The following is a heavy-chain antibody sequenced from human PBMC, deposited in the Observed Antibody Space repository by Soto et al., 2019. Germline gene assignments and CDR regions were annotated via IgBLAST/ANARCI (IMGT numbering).Heavy chain of an antibody. CDR3: ARGGYYDNVWKKLNYYGLDV. CDR2: ISPYNDYT. Sequence: QVQLVQSAAEVKKPGASVKVSCKASGYTFIRYGITWVRQAPGQGLEWVGWISPYNDYTEYAQKFHGRVTMTTDTSTKTGNMALRGLRSDDTAVYYSARGGYYDNVWKKLNYYGLDVWGQGTTVTVSS. J-gene: IGHJ6*02. D-gene: IGHD3-16*01. CDR1: GYTFIRYG. V-gene: IGHV1-18*01.